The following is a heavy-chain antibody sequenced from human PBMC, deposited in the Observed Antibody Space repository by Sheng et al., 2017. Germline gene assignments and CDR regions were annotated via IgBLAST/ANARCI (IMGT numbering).Heavy chain of an antibody. Sequence: QVQLQQWGAGLLKPSETLSLTCAVYGGSFSGYYWSWIRQPPGKGLEWIGEINHSGSTNYNPSLKSRVTISVDTSKNQFSLKLSSVTAADTAVYYCARGQSGYCSGGSCQLQYYYYYGMDVWGQGTTVTVS. CDR2: INHSGST. V-gene: IGHV4-34*01. J-gene: IGHJ6*02. CDR1: GGSFSGYY. CDR3: ARGQSGYCSGGSCQLQYYYYYGMDV. D-gene: IGHD2-15*01.